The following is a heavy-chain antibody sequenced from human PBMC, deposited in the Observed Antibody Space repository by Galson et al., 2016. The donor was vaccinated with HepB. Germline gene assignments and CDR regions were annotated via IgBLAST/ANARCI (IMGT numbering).Heavy chain of an antibody. V-gene: IGHV3-7*01. CDR2: IKQDGSQE. D-gene: IGHD3-3*01. Sequence: SLRLSCAASGFSFETFWMSWLRQAPGKGLEWVANIKQDGSQEKYVDSLKGRFTISRDNANNSLYLQMRSLRVEDTAVYYCARVPQDGFWSGFHNWFDPWGQGTLVTVSS. CDR3: ARVPQDGFWSGFHNWFDP. J-gene: IGHJ5*02. CDR1: GFSFETFW.